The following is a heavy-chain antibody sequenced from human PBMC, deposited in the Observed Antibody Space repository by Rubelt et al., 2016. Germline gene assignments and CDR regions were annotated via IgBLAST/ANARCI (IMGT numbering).Heavy chain of an antibody. CDR1: GGYISSGGYY. D-gene: IGHD1-26*01. V-gene: IGHV4-31*03. Sequence: QVQLQESGPGLVKPSQTLSLTCTVSGGYISSGGYYWSWIRQHPGKGLEWIGYIYYSGSTYYNPSLKSRCIILVDTAKNQCYLKLSSVIAAEKRVYYGAGGVGATRDDHGRDVLGQGA. CDR3: AGGVGATRDDHGRDV. J-gene: IGHJ6*02. CDR2: IYYSGST.